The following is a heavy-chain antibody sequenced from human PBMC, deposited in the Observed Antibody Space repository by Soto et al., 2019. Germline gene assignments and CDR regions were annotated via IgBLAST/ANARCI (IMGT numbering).Heavy chain of an antibody. CDR3: AKDIVVVPAAIAHQYYYGMDV. CDR2: ISYDGSNK. V-gene: IGHV3-30*18. CDR1: GFTFSSYG. D-gene: IGHD2-2*01. J-gene: IGHJ6*02. Sequence: PGGSLRLSCAASGFTFSSYGMHWVRQAPGKGLGWVAVISYDGSNKYYADSVKGRFTISRDNSKNTLYLQMNSLRAEDTAVYYCAKDIVVVPAAIAHQYYYGMDVWGQGTTVTVSS.